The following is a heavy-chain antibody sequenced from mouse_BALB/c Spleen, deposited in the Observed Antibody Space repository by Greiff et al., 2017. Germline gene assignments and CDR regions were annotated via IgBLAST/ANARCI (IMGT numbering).Heavy chain of an antibody. J-gene: IGHJ4*01. Sequence: LQESGAELVRPGTSVKVSCKASGYAFTNYLIEWVKQRPGQGLEWIGVINPGSGGTNYNEKFKGKATLTADKSSSTAYMQLSSLTSDDSAVYFCARPAYYDYDYAMDYWGQGTSVTVSS. CDR3: ARPAYYDYDYAMDY. CDR2: INPGSGGT. D-gene: IGHD2-4*01. V-gene: IGHV1-54*01. CDR1: GYAFTNYL.